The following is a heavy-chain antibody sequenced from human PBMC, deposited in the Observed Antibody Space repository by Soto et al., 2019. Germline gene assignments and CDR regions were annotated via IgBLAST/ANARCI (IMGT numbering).Heavy chain of an antibody. V-gene: IGHV1-69*13. CDR1: GGTFSSYA. Sequence: SVKVSCKASGGTFSSYAITWVRQAPGQGLEWMGGIIPIFGTGKYAQKFQGRVTIIADESTRTVYMELSSLRSEDTAVYYCARGFYFDSSGYFGPPDHWGQGTLVTVSS. CDR2: IIPIFGTG. J-gene: IGHJ4*02. CDR3: ARGFYFDSSGYFGPPDH. D-gene: IGHD3-22*01.